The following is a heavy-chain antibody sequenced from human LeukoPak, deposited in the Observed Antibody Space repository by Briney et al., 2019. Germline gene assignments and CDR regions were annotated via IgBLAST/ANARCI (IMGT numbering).Heavy chain of an antibody. CDR3: ARDPGKSTKQHIDY. CDR2: VYYSGNT. V-gene: IGHV4-39*07. J-gene: IGHJ4*02. Sequence: PSETLSLTCTVSGGSISSSNYYWGWIRQPPGKGLECIGSVYYSGNTYYNPSLKSRVTISVDTSKNQFSLKLSSVTAADTAVYYCARDPGKSTKQHIDYWGQGTLVTVSS. CDR1: GGSISSSNYY.